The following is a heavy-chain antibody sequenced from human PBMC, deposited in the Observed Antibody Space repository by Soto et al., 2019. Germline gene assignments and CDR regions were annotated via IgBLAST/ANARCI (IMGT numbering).Heavy chain of an antibody. CDR1: GGSISNSSYL. Sequence: ETLSLTCTVSGGSISNSSYLWGWIRQPPGKGLEWIGYIYYSGSTNYNPSLKSRVTISVDTSKNQFSLKLSSVTAADTAVYYCARLSIAARPAYYYYMDVWGKGTTVTVSS. CDR2: IYYSGST. CDR3: ARLSIAARPAYYYYMDV. V-gene: IGHV4-61*05. J-gene: IGHJ6*03. D-gene: IGHD6-6*01.